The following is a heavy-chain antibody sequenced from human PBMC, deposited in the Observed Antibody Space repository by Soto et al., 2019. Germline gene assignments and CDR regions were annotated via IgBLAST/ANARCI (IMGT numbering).Heavy chain of an antibody. J-gene: IGHJ3*01. D-gene: IGHD2-2*01. Sequence: RRLSFAASGFTFTNYWMQWVRQAPGKGLVWVSRINSDGSSTSHADSVKGRFTISRDNAKNTLYLQMSSLRAEDTAVYYCARPQYLPDDGFDVSGRGPVVTVSS. CDR2: INSDGSST. V-gene: IGHV3-74*01. CDR3: ARPQYLPDDGFDV. CDR1: GFTFTNYW.